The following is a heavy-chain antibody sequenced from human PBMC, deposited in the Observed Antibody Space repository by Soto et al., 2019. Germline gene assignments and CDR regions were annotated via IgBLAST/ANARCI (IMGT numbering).Heavy chain of an antibody. J-gene: IGHJ4*02. CDR2: IYGGGNGP. V-gene: IGHV3-23*01. D-gene: IGHD2-2*03. CDR3: AKMEGMDPWAYSFDY. Sequence: EVQVLESGGGLVQPGGSLRLSCAATRFTFSDFAMSWVRQAPGKGLEWVSRIYGGGNGPHYADSVKGRVTISRDNSKNTLYLQMNSLRAEDTAVYYCAKMEGMDPWAYSFDYWGQGTLVTVSS. CDR1: RFTFSDFA.